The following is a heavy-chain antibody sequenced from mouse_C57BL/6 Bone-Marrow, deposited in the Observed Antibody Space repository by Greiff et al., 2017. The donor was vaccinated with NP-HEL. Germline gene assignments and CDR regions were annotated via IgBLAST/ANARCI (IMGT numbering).Heavy chain of an antibody. V-gene: IGHV5-6*01. CDR3: ARHGNYFDV. CDR2: ISSGGSYT. Sequence: EVQLVESGGDLVKPGGSLKLSCAASGFTFSSYGMSWVRQTPDKRLEWVATISSGGSYTYYPDSVKGRFIISRDNAKNTLYLQMSSLKSEDTAMYYCARHGNYFDVWGTGTTVTVSS. CDR1: GFTFSSYG. J-gene: IGHJ1*03.